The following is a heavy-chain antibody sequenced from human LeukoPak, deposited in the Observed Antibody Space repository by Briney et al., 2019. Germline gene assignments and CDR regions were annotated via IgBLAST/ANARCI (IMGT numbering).Heavy chain of an antibody. D-gene: IGHD3-22*01. CDR2: ISWDGGST. J-gene: IGHJ6*02. CDR1: GFTFDDYT. V-gene: IGHV3-43*01. CDR3: AKDMVRASYYYGMDV. Sequence: GGSLGLSCAASGFTFDDYTMHWVRQAPGRGLEWVSLISWDGGSTYYADSVKGRFTISRDNSKNSLYLQMNSLRTEDTALYYCAKDMVRASYYYGMDVWGQGTTVTVSS.